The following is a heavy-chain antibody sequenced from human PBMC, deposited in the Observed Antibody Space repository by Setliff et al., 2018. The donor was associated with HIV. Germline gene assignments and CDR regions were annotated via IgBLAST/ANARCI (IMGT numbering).Heavy chain of an antibody. V-gene: IGHV1-3*01. CDR3: ARVRCSGANCFNWFDF. CDR2: INAGSGNT. D-gene: IGHD2-15*01. Sequence: GASVKVSCKASGYSFSNFAIHWVRQAPGQRLEWLGWINAGSGNTRYSQKFQDRLTITRDTSARTVYMELGSLKSEDTAVYYCARVRCSGANCFNWFDFWGQGTPVTVSS. CDR1: GYSFSNFA. J-gene: IGHJ5*01.